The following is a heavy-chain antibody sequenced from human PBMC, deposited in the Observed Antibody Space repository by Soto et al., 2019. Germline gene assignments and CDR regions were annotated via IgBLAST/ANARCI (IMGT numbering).Heavy chain of an antibody. CDR2: IIPIFGST. V-gene: IGHV1-69*06. CDR1: EETSTIFV. D-gene: IGHD4-4*01. J-gene: IGHJ6*02. CDR3: ARVPLHKGYYYYYGMDV. Sequence: GRRWHSGAGVKNPGSSVKASFKALEETSTIFVVAWGRKAPGQGPEWMGGIIPIFGSTNYAQKFRDRVTITADKSTSTVYMEVTSLRSEDTAVYYCARVPLHKGYYYYYGMDVWGQGTTVTVSS.